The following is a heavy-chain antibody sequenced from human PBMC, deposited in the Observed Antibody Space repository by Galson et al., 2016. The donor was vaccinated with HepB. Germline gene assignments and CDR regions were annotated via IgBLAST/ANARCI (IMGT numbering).Heavy chain of an antibody. Sequence: SLRLSCAAFGFTFDRFAMNWVRQAPGKGLEWVSGISGGGGHTYYADSVEGRFTITRDNSQSTLLLQMNSLRVEDTAVYYCTKIGGFSGGSYQPFPSPFDYWGQGILVTVSS. CDR1: GFTFDRFA. J-gene: IGHJ4*02. D-gene: IGHD3-22*01. V-gene: IGHV3-23*01. CDR2: ISGGGGHT. CDR3: TKIGGFSGGSYQPFPSPFDY.